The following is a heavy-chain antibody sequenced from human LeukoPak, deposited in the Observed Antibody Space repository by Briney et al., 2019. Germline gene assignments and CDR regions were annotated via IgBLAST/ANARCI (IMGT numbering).Heavy chain of an antibody. CDR1: GYTFTHHY. D-gene: IGHD2-21*01. J-gene: IGHJ4*02. CDR2: INPNSGGT. Sequence: ASVKVSCKASGYTFTHHYIHWVRQAPGQGLEWMGRINPNSGGTNYAQKFQGRVTLTRDSSISTAYMELSRLRSDDTAVYYCARDSADRRVVVITLPFDYWGQETVVTVSS. V-gene: IGHV1-2*06. CDR3: ARDSADRRVVVITLPFDY.